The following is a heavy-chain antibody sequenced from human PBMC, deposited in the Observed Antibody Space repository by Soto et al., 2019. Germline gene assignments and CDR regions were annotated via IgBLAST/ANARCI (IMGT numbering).Heavy chain of an antibody. CDR1: GYSIIGNYL. J-gene: IGHJ4*02. V-gene: IGHV4-38-2*01. Sequence: PSETLSLTCVVSGYSIIGNYLLGVFRQPPGKGLEWIGSTYPSGSTYYNPSLKSRVTISVDTSKNEFSLELTSVTAADTAVYFCARLPPVRYFDSWGQGALVTVSS. D-gene: IGHD3-9*01. CDR2: TYPSGST. CDR3: ARLPPVRYFDS.